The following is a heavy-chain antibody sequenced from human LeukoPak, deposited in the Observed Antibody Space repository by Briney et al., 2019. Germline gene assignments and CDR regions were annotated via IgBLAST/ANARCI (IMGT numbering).Heavy chain of an antibody. CDR1: GFSFNTYT. CDR2: ITATSNYM. CDR3: ARSSTALRGGL. V-gene: IGHV3-21*01. Sequence: GGSLRLSCTASGFSFNTYTMNWVRQPPGKGLEWVSGITATSNYMWYADSVKGRFTISRDNAQNTLYLQMDSLRGEDTAVYCARSSTALRGGLWGQGTLVIVSS. D-gene: IGHD3-10*01. J-gene: IGHJ4*02.